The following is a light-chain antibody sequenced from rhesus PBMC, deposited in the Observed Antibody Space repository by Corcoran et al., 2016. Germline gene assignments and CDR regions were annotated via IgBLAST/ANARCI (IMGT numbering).Light chain of an antibody. CDR1: QGITND. Sequence: DIQMTQSPSSLSASVGDRVTITCRASQGITNDLAGYQQKQGETTKLLIYEASRLQSGIPSRFSGSGSGTDFTLTIRRLQSEGFATYYCPPYYSTPPWTFGQVTKVEIK. V-gene: IGKV1S17*01. CDR3: PPYYSTPPWT. J-gene: IGKJ1*01. CDR2: EAS.